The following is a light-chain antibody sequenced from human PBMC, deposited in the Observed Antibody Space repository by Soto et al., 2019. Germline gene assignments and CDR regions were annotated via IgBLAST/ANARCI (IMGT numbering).Light chain of an antibody. Sequence: DIQMTQCPSSAAPCIGEMAILTCRASQDIGPYLNWYQHKPGKAPKHLIYAASSLQTGVPSRFTGSGSGTEFTLTIDSLQPEDFATYYCQQRYTTPRITCGQGPQREIK. CDR2: AAS. CDR3: QQRYTTPRIT. J-gene: IGKJ5*01. CDR1: QDIGPY. V-gene: IGKV1-39*01.